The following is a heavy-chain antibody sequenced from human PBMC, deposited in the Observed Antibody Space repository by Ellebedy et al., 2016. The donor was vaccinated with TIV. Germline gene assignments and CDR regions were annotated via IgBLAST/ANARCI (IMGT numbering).Heavy chain of an antibody. D-gene: IGHD6-19*01. Sequence: PGGSLRLSCAASGFTFSSYWMHRVRQAPGKGLVWVSRINSDGSSTSYADSVKGRYTISRDNAKNTLYLQMNSLRAEDTAVYYCARPAEQGHFDLWGRGTLVTVSS. J-gene: IGHJ2*01. CDR3: ARPAEQGHFDL. V-gene: IGHV3-74*01. CDR1: GFTFSSYW. CDR2: INSDGSST.